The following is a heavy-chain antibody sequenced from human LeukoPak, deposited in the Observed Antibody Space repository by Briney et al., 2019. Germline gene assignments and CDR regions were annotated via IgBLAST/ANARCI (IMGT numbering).Heavy chain of an antibody. J-gene: IGHJ4*02. CDR3: ARVGYDFWSGYLDY. D-gene: IGHD3-3*01. V-gene: IGHV4-59*01. CDR2: IYYSGST. CDR1: GGSISSYY. Sequence: SETLSLTCTVSGGSISSYYWSWIRQPPGKGLEWIGYIYYSGSTNYNPSLKSRVTISLDTSKNQFSLKLSSVTAADAAVYYCARVGYDFWSGYLDYWGQGTLVTVSS.